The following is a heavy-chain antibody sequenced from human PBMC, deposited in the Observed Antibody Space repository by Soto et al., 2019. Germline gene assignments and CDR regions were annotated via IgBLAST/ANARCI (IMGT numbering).Heavy chain of an antibody. D-gene: IGHD3-16*01. CDR2: IYYSGDT. J-gene: IGHJ4*02. Sequence: SETLSLTCTVSGGSISSYYWSWIRQPPGKGLEWIGYIYYSGDTNYNPSLKSRVTISVDTSKNQFSLKLTSVTAADTAVYYCARSGRDNYDYFQYWGQGTPVTVSS. V-gene: IGHV4-59*08. CDR3: ARSGRDNYDYFQY. CDR1: GGSISSYY.